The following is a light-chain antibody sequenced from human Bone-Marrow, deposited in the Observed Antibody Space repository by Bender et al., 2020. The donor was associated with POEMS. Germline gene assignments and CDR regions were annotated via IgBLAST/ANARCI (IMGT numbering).Light chain of an antibody. CDR1: NIGNRG. J-gene: IGLJ2*01. CDR2: DDR. V-gene: IGLV3-21*02. Sequence: SYVLTQPPSVSVAPGQTARVTCGANNIGNRGVHWYQQKPGLAPVLVVYDDRDRPSGIPERFSGSKSGTSASLAIAGLQAVDEADYYCQSYDSSLSGVIFGGGTKLTVL. CDR3: QSYDSSLSGVI.